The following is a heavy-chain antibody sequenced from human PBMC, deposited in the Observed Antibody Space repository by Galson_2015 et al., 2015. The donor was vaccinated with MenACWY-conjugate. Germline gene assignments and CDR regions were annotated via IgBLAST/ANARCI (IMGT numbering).Heavy chain of an antibody. V-gene: IGHV4-4*02. CDR3: ARGDSSGYLPNYFDY. Sequence: SLTCAVSGGSISSRNWWRWVRQPPGKGLEWIGEIYHSGSTNYNPSLKSRVTISVDKSKNQFSLKLSSVTAADTAVYYCARGDSSGYLPNYFDYWGQGTLVTVSS. J-gene: IGHJ4*02. CDR1: GGSISSRNW. CDR2: IYHSGST. D-gene: IGHD3-22*01.